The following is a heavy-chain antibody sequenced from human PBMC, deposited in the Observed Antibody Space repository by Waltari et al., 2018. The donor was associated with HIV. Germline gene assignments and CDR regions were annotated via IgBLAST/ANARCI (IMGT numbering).Heavy chain of an antibody. D-gene: IGHD3-3*01. CDR3: AHVEYDFWTPDH. J-gene: IGHJ4*02. CDR2: IYWNDDK. V-gene: IGHV2-5*01. Sequence: QITLKESGPTLVKPTQTLSLTCTFSGFSMSTSGVGVGWLRQPPGKALEWLGIIYWNDDKRYSPSLKNRLTITKDTSKNQVVLTVANMHPVDTATYYCAHVEYDFWTPDHWGQGALVTVSS. CDR1: GFSMSTSGVG.